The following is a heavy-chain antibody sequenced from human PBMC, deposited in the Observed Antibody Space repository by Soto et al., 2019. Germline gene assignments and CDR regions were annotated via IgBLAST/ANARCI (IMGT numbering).Heavy chain of an antibody. Sequence: EVQLVESGGGLVQPGGTLRLSCAASGFTFSSYSMNWVRQAPGKGREWVSYISSSSSSIYYADSVKGRFTISKDNARKAQDLEMKSLIAENTAVYYCGREWITLLGEVMSPDYWGQGTLVTLSS. CDR2: ISSSSSSI. J-gene: IGHJ4*02. CDR1: GFTFSSYS. V-gene: IGHV3-48*01. D-gene: IGHD3-3*01. CDR3: GREWITLLGEVMSPDY.